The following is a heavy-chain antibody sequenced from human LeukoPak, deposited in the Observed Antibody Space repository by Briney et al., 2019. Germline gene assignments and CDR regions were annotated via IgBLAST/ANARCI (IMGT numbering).Heavy chain of an antibody. CDR1: GFTYNNYA. CDR2: ISASGITT. V-gene: IGHV3-23*01. J-gene: IGHJ3*02. Sequence: GGSLRLSCAASGFTYNNYAMSWVRQAPGKGLEWVSGISASGITTYYADSVKGRLTISKDNFQNTLYLQMNNLRLEDTAVYYCAKVLNYYGAFDIWGQGTVVTVSS. CDR3: AKVLNYYGAFDI. D-gene: IGHD3-22*01.